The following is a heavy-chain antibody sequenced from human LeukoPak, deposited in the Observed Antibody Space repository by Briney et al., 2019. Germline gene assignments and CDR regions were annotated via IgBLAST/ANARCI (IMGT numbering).Heavy chain of an antibody. CDR3: ARGPHSSDPNI. CDR2: ISSSSSYI. CDR1: GFTFSSYG. J-gene: IGHJ3*02. V-gene: IGHV3-21*01. Sequence: GGSLRLSCAASGFTFSSYGMHWVRQAPGKGLEWVSSISSSSSYIYYADSVKGRFTISRDNAKNSLYLQMNSLRAEDTAVYYCARGPHSSDPNIWGQGTMVTVSS. D-gene: IGHD6-19*01.